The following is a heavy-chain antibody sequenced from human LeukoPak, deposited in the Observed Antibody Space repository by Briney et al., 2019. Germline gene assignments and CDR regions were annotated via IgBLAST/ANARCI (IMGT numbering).Heavy chain of an antibody. Sequence: GASVKVSCKASGGTFSSYAISWVRQAPGQGLEWMGRIIPILGIANYAQKFQGRVTITRDTSASTAYMELSSLRSEDTAVYYCARDLRGGSGSYVYWGQGTLVTVSS. CDR1: GGTFSSYA. CDR2: IIPILGIA. V-gene: IGHV1-69*04. D-gene: IGHD3-10*01. CDR3: ARDLRGGSGSYVY. J-gene: IGHJ4*02.